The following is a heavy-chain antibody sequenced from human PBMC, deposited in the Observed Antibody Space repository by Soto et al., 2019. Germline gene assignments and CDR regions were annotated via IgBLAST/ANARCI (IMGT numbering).Heavy chain of an antibody. CDR3: ARDGETMVREKYFDY. Sequence: GASVKVSCKASGGTFSSYAISWVRQAPGQGLEWMGGIIPIFGTANYAQKFQGRVTITADESTSTAYMELSSLRSEDTAVYYCARDGETMVREKYFDYWGQGTLVTVSS. CDR1: GGTFSSYA. D-gene: IGHD3-10*01. CDR2: IIPIFGTA. V-gene: IGHV1-69*13. J-gene: IGHJ4*02.